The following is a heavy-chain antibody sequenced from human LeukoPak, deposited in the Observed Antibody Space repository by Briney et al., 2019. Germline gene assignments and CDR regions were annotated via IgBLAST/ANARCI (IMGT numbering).Heavy chain of an antibody. CDR2: IYYSGST. CDR3: ATRRSTVWWLIDY. CDR1: GGSISSGDYY. V-gene: IGHV4-30-4*08. D-gene: IGHD5-12*01. Sequence: SETLSLTCTVSGGSISSGDYYWSWNRQPPGKGLEWIGYIYYSGSTYYNPSLKSRVTISVDTSKNQFSLKLSSVTAADTAVYYCATRRSTVWWLIDYWGQGTLVTVSS. J-gene: IGHJ4*02.